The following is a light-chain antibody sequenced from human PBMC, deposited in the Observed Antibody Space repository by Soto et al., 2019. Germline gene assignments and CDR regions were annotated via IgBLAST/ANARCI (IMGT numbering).Light chain of an antibody. CDR3: SSYAGSNSYV. J-gene: IGLJ1*01. CDR1: SSDVGGYNY. CDR2: EVS. Sequence: QSALAQPPSASGSPGQSVTISCNGTSSDVGGYNYVSWYQQHPGKAPKLMIYEVSKRPSGVPDRFSGSKSGNTASLTVSGLQAEDEADYYCSSYAGSNSYVFGTGSKGTGL. V-gene: IGLV2-8*01.